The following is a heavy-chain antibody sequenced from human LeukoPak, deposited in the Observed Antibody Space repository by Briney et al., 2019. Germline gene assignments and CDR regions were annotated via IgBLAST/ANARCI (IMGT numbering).Heavy chain of an antibody. CDR1: GFTFSSYW. D-gene: IGHD3-22*01. J-gene: IGHJ5*02. CDR3: ARDLGQYYDASDNWFDP. Sequence: GGSLRLSCAASGFTFSSYWMSWVRQAPGKGLEWVSTISDSGGSTYYADSVKGRFTISRDNSKNMLYLEMNSLSTEDTAVYYCARDLGQYYDASDNWFDPWGQGTLVTVSS. CDR2: ISDSGGST. V-gene: IGHV3-23*01.